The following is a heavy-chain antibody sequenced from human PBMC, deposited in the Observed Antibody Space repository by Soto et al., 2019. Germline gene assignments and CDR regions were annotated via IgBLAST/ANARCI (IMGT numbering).Heavy chain of an antibody. D-gene: IGHD5-12*01. CDR3: TRDLQSDYEY. CDR2: INPSGGST. J-gene: IGHJ4*02. V-gene: IGHV1-46*03. CDR1: GYTFTSFY. Sequence: QVQLLQSGAEVKKPGASVKVSCKAAGYTFTSFYMHWVRQAPGQGLEWMGIINPSGGSTNYAQKFQGRVTMTSDTSTSTAYMELSSLRSEDTAVYYSTRDLQSDYEYWGQGTLVTVSS.